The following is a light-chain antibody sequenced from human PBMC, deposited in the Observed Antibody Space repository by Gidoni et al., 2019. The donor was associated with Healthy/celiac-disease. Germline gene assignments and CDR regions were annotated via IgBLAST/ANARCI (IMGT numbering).Light chain of an antibody. Sequence: DIQMTQSPSSLSASVVDRVTITCQASQDISNYLHWYQQKPGKAPKLLIYDASNLETGVPSRFSGSGSGTDFTFTISSLQPEDIATYYCQQYDNRPGTFGQGTKVEIK. J-gene: IGKJ1*01. V-gene: IGKV1-33*01. CDR3: QQYDNRPGT. CDR2: DAS. CDR1: QDISNY.